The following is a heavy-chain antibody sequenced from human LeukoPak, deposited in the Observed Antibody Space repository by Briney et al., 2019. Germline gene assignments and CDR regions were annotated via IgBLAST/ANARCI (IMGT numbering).Heavy chain of an antibody. CDR1: GFTFSSYS. CDR2: ISSSSSYI. V-gene: IGHV3-21*01. J-gene: IGHJ4*02. Sequence: GGSLRLSCAASGFTFSSYSMNWVRQAPGKGLEWVSSISSSSSYIYYADSVKGRFTISRDNAKNSLYLQMNSLRAEDTAVYYCARDRSSGWYRAFYYWGQGTLVTVSS. D-gene: IGHD6-19*01. CDR3: ARDRSSGWYRAFYY.